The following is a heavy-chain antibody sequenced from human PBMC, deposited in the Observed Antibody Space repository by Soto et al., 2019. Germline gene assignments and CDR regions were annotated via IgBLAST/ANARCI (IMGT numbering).Heavy chain of an antibody. D-gene: IGHD3-10*01. Sequence: QVQLVESGGGVVQPGRSLRLSCAASGFTFSSYGMHWVRQAPGKGLQWVAVIWYGGSNKYYADSVKGRFTISRDNSKNSLYLQMNTLRAEDTAVYYCARVPYGSGQEDAFYIWGQGTMVTVSS. V-gene: IGHV3-33*01. CDR2: IWYGGSNK. CDR1: GFTFSSYG. CDR3: ARVPYGSGQEDAFYI. J-gene: IGHJ3*02.